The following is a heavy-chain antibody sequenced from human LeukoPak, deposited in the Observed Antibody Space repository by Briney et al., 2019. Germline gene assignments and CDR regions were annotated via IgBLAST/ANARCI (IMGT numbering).Heavy chain of an antibody. CDR1: GFTFSSHA. CDR2: ITDSGSVT. V-gene: IGHV3-23*01. CDR3: ARDNGSGWSYFDY. Sequence: GGSLRLSCAASGFTFSSHAMSWVRQAPGEGLQWVSGITDSGSVTYYADSVKGRLTISRDNSKSTVYLQMNTLRGEDTAVYFCARDNGSGWSYFDYWGQGTLVTVST. D-gene: IGHD6-19*01. J-gene: IGHJ4*02.